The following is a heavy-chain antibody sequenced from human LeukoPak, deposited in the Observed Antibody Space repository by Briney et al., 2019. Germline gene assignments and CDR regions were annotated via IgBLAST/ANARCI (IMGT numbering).Heavy chain of an antibody. V-gene: IGHV3-23*01. D-gene: IGHD4-17*01. Sequence: GGSLRLSCAASGFTFSSYAMSWVRQAPGRGLEWVSAISGSGGSTYYADSVKGRFTISRDNSKNTLYLQMNSLRAEDTAVYYCAKVSSTVTTSYYYYGMDVWGQGTTVTVSS. CDR2: ISGSGGST. CDR3: AKVSSTVTTSYYYYGMDV. J-gene: IGHJ6*02. CDR1: GFTFSSYA.